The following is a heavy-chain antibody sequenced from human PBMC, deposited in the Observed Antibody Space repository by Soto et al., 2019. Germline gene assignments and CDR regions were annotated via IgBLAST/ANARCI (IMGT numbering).Heavy chain of an antibody. D-gene: IGHD6-19*01. CDR2: IYYSGST. CDR3: ARHGRDSSGWYWFDP. J-gene: IGHJ5*02. Sequence: PSETLSLACTVSGGSISSYYWSWIRQPPGKGLEWIGYIYYSGSTNYNPSLKSRVTIPVDTSKSQFSLKLSSVTAADTAVYYCARHGRDSSGWYWFDPWGQGTLVTVSS. CDR1: GGSISSYY. V-gene: IGHV4-59*08.